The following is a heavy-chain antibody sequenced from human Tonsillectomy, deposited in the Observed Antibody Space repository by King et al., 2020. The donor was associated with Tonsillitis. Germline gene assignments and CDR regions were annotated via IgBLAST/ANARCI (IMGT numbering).Heavy chain of an antibody. CDR3: ARAGRVTTNMGYYYYYNGVDV. CDR2: TNPNTGTT. D-gene: IGHD4-17*01. Sequence: VQLVESGAEVKKPGDSVKVSCKASGYTFTGYYIHWVRQAPGQGPQWMGWTNPNTGTTHYAQKFQGRVTMSRDTSISTAYLELSRLTSDDTAVYYCARAGRVTTNMGYYYYYNGVDVWGQGTAVSVSS. J-gene: IGHJ6*02. V-gene: IGHV1-2*02. CDR1: GYTFTGYY.